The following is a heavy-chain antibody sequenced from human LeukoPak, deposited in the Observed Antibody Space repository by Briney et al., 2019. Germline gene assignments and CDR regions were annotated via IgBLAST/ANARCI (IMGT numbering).Heavy chain of an antibody. Sequence: GGSLRLSCAASGFTVSSNYMSWVRQAPGKGLEWVSYISSSGSTIYYADSVKGRFTISRDNAKNSLYLQMNSLTAEDTAVHYCVRAHHPGGWFDPWGQGTLVTVSS. CDR1: GFTVSSNY. D-gene: IGHD3-10*01. J-gene: IGHJ5*02. CDR2: ISSSGSTI. CDR3: VRAHHPGGWFDP. V-gene: IGHV3-11*04.